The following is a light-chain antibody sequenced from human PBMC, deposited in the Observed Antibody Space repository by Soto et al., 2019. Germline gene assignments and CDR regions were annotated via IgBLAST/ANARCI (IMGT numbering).Light chain of an antibody. V-gene: IGLV2-14*01. CDR3: SSYTTRSTYV. CDR2: EVT. J-gene: IGLJ1*01. Sequence: QSVLTQPASVSGSPGQSITISCTGTSRDIGFFNYVSWYQQFPGNAPKLIIFEVTNRPSGVSNRFSASKSGNTASLTISGLHAEDGADYYCSSYTTRSTYVFGTGTKVTVL. CDR1: SRDIGFFNY.